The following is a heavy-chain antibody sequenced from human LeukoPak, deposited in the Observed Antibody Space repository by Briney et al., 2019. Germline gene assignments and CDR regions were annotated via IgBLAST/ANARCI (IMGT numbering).Heavy chain of an antibody. V-gene: IGHV3-74*03. CDR1: GFTFSDYW. J-gene: IGHJ4*02. Sequence: GGSLRLSCAASGFTFSDYWIHGVRQAPGKGLVWVSRIDNAGSITTYADSVKGRFTISRDNAENTLYLQMNSLRVEDTAVYYCARVAGSYPPSYFDYWGQGTLVTVSS. CDR3: ARVAGSYPPSYFDY. D-gene: IGHD1-26*01. CDR2: IDNAGSIT.